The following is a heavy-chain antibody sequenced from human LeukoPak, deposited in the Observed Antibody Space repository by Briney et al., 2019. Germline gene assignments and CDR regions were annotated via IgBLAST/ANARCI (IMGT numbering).Heavy chain of an antibody. CDR3: ARDLEYYDSSGLYNWFDP. D-gene: IGHD3-22*01. CDR2: NSAYNGNT. CDR1: GYTFTSYG. J-gene: IGHJ5*02. Sequence: ASVKVSCKASGYTFTSYGISWVREAPGQGLEWMGWNSAYNGNTNYAQKLQGRVTMTTDTSTSTAYMELRSLRSDDTAVYYCARDLEYYDSSGLYNWFDPWGQGTLVTVSS. V-gene: IGHV1-18*01.